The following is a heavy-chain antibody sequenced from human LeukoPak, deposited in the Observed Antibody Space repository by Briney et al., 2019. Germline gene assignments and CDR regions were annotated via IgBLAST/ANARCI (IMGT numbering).Heavy chain of an antibody. J-gene: IGHJ4*02. D-gene: IGHD3-22*01. V-gene: IGHV4-61*02. CDR2: IYTSGST. CDR1: GGSISSSSYY. CDR3: ARDLSSGYDY. Sequence: PSETLSLTCTVSGGSISSSSYYWSWIRQPAGKGLEWIGRIYTSGSTNYNPSLKSRVTISVDTSKNQFSLKLSSVTAADTAVYYCARDLSSGYDYWGQGTLVTVSS.